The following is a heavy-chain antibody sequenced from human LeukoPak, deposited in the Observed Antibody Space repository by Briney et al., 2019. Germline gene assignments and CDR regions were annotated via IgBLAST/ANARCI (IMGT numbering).Heavy chain of an antibody. D-gene: IGHD3-10*01. CDR1: GFTFSSYG. J-gene: IGHJ4*02. V-gene: IGHV3-30*18. Sequence: GRSLRLSCAASGFTFSSYGMHWVRQAPGKGLEWVAVISYDGSNKYYADSVKGRFTISRDNSKNTLYLQMNSLRAEDTAVYYCAKAQGPGSPAPTLLDYWGQGTLVTVSS. CDR2: ISYDGSNK. CDR3: AKAQGPGSPAPTLLDY.